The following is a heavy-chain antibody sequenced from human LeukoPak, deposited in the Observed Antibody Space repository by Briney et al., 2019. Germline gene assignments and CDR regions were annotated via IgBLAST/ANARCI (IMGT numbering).Heavy chain of an antibody. CDR3: AKRGVVIRVILVGFHKEAYYFDS. J-gene: IGHJ4*02. V-gene: IGHV3-23*01. CDR2: IGGSGGGT. CDR1: GITLSNYG. Sequence: GGSLRLSCAVSGITLSNYGMSWVRQAPGKGLEWVAGIGGSGGGTNYADSVRCRFIISRDNSKNILFLQMNSLTAEDTAMYFCAKRGVVIRVILVGFHKEAYYFDSWGQGALVTVSS. D-gene: IGHD2-21*01.